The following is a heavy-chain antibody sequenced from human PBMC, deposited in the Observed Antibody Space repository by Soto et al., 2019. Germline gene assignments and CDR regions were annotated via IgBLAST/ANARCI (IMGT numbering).Heavy chain of an antibody. CDR2: IYYSGST. Sequence: SETLSLTCTVSGGSISSSSYYWGWIRQPPGKGLEWIGGIYYSGSTYYNPSLKSRVTISVDTSKNQFSLKLSSVTAADTAVYYCARTHDYGWFDPWGQGTLVTVSS. CDR3: ARTHDYGWFDP. D-gene: IGHD4-17*01. J-gene: IGHJ5*02. V-gene: IGHV4-39*01. CDR1: GGSISSSSYY.